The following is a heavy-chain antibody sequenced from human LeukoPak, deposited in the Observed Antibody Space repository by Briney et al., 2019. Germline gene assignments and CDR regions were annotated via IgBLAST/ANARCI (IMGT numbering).Heavy chain of an antibody. Sequence: SETLSLTCAVYGGSFSGYYWSWIRQPPGKGLEWIGEINHSGSTNYNPSLKSRVTISVDTSKNQFSLKLSSVTAADTAVYYCARGFGATIRYYFDYWGQGTLVTVSS. CDR2: INHSGST. CDR1: GGSFSGYY. D-gene: IGHD1-26*01. V-gene: IGHV4-34*01. J-gene: IGHJ4*02. CDR3: ARGFGATIRYYFDY.